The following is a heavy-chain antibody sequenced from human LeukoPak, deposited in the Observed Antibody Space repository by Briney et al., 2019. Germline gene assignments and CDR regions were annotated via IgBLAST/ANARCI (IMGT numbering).Heavy chain of an antibody. CDR3: AKERVDWRYFDY. J-gene: IGHJ4*02. CDR2: ISYDGSDR. V-gene: IGHV3-30*18. D-gene: IGHD3-9*01. CDR1: GFTFSDYA. Sequence: GGSLRLSCAASGFTFSDYAMHWVRQAPGKGLDWVALISYDGSDRYYADSVKGRFTISRDNSKNTLYLQMNSLRAEDTAVYYCAKERVDWRYFDYWGQGTLVTVSS.